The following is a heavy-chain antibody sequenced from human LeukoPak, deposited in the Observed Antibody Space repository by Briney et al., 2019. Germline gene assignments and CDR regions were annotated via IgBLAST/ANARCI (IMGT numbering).Heavy chain of an antibody. D-gene: IGHD5-12*01. CDR2: ISYDGSNK. V-gene: IGHV3-30*18. CDR3: AKGKYSGYDLEPENFDY. CDR1: GFTFSSYG. Sequence: GRSLRLSCAASGFTFSSYGMHWVRQAPGKGLEWVAVISYDGSNKYYADSEKGRFTISRDNSKNTLYLQMNSLRAEDTAVYYCAKGKYSGYDLEPENFDYWGQGTLVTVSS. J-gene: IGHJ4*02.